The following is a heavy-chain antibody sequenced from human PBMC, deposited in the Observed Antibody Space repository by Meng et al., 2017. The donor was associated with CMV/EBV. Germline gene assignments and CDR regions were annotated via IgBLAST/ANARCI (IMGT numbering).Heavy chain of an antibody. J-gene: IGHJ3*02. Sequence: GGSLRLSCAASGFTFSSYWMHWVRQAPGKGLVWVSRINSDGSSTSYADSVKGRFTISRDNAKNTLYLQMNSLRAEDTAVYYCARRPGYSSSWSGDAFDIWGQGTMVTVS. D-gene: IGHD6-13*01. CDR2: INSDGSST. V-gene: IGHV3-74*01. CDR3: ARRPGYSSSWSGDAFDI. CDR1: GFTFSSYW.